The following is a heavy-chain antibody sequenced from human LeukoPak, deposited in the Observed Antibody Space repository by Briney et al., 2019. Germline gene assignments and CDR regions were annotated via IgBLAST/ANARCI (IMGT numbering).Heavy chain of an antibody. Sequence: SETLSLTCTVSGGSISSSSYYWSWIRQPPGKGLEWIGSIDYSGSTYYNPSLKNRVTISVDTSKNQFSLKLSSVTAADTAVYYCARDRQQLVRGDYFDNWGQGTLVTVSS. J-gene: IGHJ4*02. CDR3: ARDRQQLVRGDYFDN. V-gene: IGHV4-39*07. D-gene: IGHD6-13*01. CDR2: IDYSGST. CDR1: GGSISSSSYY.